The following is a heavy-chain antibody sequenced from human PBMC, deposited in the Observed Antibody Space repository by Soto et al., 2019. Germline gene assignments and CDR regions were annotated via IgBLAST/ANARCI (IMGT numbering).Heavy chain of an antibody. D-gene: IGHD5-12*01. CDR2: IYYSGST. CDR3: VRHAQWIIRAY. Sequence: SETLSLTCTVSGGSISSSSYYWGWIRQPPGKGLEWIGSIYYSGSTYYNPSLKSRVTISVDTSKNQFSLKLSSVIAADTAVYYCVRHAQWIIRAYWGQGSLVTVSS. V-gene: IGHV4-39*01. J-gene: IGHJ4*02. CDR1: GGSISSSSYY.